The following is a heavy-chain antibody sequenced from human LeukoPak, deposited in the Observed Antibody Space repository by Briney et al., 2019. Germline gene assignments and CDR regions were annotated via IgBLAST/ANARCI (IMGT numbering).Heavy chain of an antibody. CDR1: GFPVSDYY. V-gene: IGHV3-11*04. CDR2: ISRSGSSI. D-gene: IGHD2-15*01. CDR3: ASTFPYCGGGSCAL. Sequence: GGSLRLSCAASGFPVSDYYMSWIRQAPGKGPEWVADISRSGSSIYYADSVKGRFTISRDNAKNSLYLQMNSLRAEDTAIYYCASTFPYCGGGSCALGGQGTLVTVSS. J-gene: IGHJ4*02.